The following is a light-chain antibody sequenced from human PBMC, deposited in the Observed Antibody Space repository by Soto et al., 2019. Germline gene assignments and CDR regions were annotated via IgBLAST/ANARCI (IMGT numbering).Light chain of an antibody. Sequence: SYELTQPPSVSVAPGQTASITCGGDNIGGRSEHWYQQKPGQAPVVVVDHDSDRPSGIPERFSGSNSGNMATLTISRVEAGDEAVYHCQVWDYSTDDVVFGGGTKVTVL. CDR1: NIGGRS. CDR2: HDS. V-gene: IGLV3-21*02. CDR3: QVWDYSTDDVV. J-gene: IGLJ2*01.